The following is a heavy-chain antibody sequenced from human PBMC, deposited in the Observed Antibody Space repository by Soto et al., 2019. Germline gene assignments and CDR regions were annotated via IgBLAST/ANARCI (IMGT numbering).Heavy chain of an antibody. CDR3: ARVGSRADFDY. J-gene: IGHJ4*02. CDR1: GGSISSGGSY. D-gene: IGHD1-26*01. Sequence: VQLQESGPGLVKPSQTLSLTCTVSGGSISSGGSYWSWIRQHPGKGLEWIGYIYYSGSTYYSPSLRSRVTISADTSKNQFSLKLSSVTAADTAVYYCARVGSRADFDYWGQGTLVTVSS. V-gene: IGHV4-31*03. CDR2: IYYSGST.